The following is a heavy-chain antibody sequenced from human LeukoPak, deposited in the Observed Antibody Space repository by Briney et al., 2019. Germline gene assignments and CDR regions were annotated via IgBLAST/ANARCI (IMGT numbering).Heavy chain of an antibody. CDR1: GYTFTGYY. CDR3: AREAWDSTGWYAFDI. Sequence: SVKVSCKASGYTFTGYYMHWVRQAPGQGLEWMGRINPNSGGTNYAQKFQGRVTMTRDTSISTAYMELSRLRSDDTAVYYCAREAWDSTGWYAFDIWGQGTMVPVSS. D-gene: IGHD6-19*01. CDR2: INPNSGGT. J-gene: IGHJ3*02. V-gene: IGHV1-2*06.